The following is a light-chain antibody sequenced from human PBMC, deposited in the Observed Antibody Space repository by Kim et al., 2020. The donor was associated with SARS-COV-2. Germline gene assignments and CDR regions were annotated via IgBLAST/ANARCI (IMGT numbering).Light chain of an antibody. CDR1: SSDVGSYNL. CDR2: AVS. V-gene: IGLV2-23*02. Sequence: GQSITISCTGTSSDVGSYNLVSWYQQHPVKAPKLRIYAVSKRPSGVSSRFSGSKAGKTASLTISGLQAEDEADYYCCSYAGSSTLVFGGGTQLTVL. J-gene: IGLJ2*01. CDR3: CSYAGSSTLV.